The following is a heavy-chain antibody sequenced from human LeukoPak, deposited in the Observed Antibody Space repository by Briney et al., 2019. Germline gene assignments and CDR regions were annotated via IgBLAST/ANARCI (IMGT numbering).Heavy chain of an antibody. CDR1: GFIFGDYA. V-gene: IGHV3-49*04. D-gene: IGHD3-10*01. Sequence: GGSLRLSCTASGFIFGDYAMSWVRQAPGKGLEWVGFIRSKAYGGTTEYAASVKGRFTVSRDDSKSIAYLQMNSLKTEDTAVYYCTREIDYYGSGSSYWGQGTLVTVSS. CDR3: TREIDYYGSGSSY. J-gene: IGHJ4*02. CDR2: IRSKAYGGTT.